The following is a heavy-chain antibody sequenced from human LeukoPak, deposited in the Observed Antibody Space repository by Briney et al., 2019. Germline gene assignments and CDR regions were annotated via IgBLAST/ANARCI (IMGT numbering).Heavy chain of an antibody. D-gene: IGHD3-22*01. Sequence: GGSLRLSCAASGFTFSNFGMSWVRQAPGSGLEWVSGISGGGDTTYYAESVKGRFTISRDNSKNTLFLQMNSLSAEDTAVYYCAKTNGYYDYWGQGTLVAVSS. CDR1: GFTFSNFG. V-gene: IGHV3-23*01. J-gene: IGHJ4*02. CDR3: AKTNGYYDY. CDR2: ISGGGDTT.